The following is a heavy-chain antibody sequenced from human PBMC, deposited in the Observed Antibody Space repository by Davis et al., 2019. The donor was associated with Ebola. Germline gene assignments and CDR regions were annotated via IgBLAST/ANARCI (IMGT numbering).Heavy chain of an antibody. CDR1: GFTFSNAW. J-gene: IGHJ4*02. Sequence: GESLKISCAASGFTFSNAWMNWVRQAPGKGLEWVANIKQDGSEKYYVDSVKGRFTISRDNAKNSLYLQMNSLRAEDTAVYYCARQTHNWGQGTLVTVSS. V-gene: IGHV3-7*01. CDR3: ARQTHN. CDR2: IKQDGSEK.